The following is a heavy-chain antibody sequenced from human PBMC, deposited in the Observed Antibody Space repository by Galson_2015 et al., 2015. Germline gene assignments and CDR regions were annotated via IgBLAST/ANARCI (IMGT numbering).Heavy chain of an antibody. V-gene: IGHV3-23*01. CDR3: AKDRGITMVRGGGAFDI. CDR1: GFTFSSYA. D-gene: IGHD3-10*01. CDR2: ISGSGGST. Sequence: SLRLSCAASGFTFSSYAISWVRQAPGKGLEWVSAISGSGGSTYYADSVKGRFTISRDNSKNTLYLQMNSLRAEDTAVYYCAKDRGITMVRGGGAFDIWGQGTMVTVSS. J-gene: IGHJ3*02.